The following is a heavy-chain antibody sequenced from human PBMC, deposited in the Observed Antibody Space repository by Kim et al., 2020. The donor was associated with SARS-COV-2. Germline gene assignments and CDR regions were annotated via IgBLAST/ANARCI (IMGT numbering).Heavy chain of an antibody. CDR3: ARDLRGTDWYFDL. V-gene: IGHV4-31*02. Sequence: SNPALKSRVTISVDTSKNQFSLKLSSVTAADTAVYYCARDLRGTDWYFDLWGRGTLVTVSS. J-gene: IGHJ2*01. D-gene: IGHD3-10*01.